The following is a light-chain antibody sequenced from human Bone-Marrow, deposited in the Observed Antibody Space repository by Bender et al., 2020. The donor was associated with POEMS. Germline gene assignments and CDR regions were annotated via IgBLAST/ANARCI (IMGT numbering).Light chain of an antibody. CDR2: QSS. J-gene: IGLJ2*01. CDR3: QAWDSSTII. Sequence: YELTQAPSVSVSPGQPASITCSGDKLGDKYACWYQQRPGQSPLLLIYQSSQRPPGIPGRFCGSSSGNAATLTIRGVQTMDEADYYCQAWDSSTIIFGGGTRLTVL. V-gene: IGLV3-1*01. CDR1: KLGDKY.